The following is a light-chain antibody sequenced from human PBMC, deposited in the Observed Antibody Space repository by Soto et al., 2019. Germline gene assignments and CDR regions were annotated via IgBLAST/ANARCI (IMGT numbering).Light chain of an antibody. Sequence: DVVMTQSPLSLPVTLGQPASISCRSSQGLVYSDGNTYLNWFQQRPGQSPRRLIYKVSNRDCGVPDRCGGGWSATDFTLTISRLEADDVGFYYCMQCSRCPYTVGQGTKLEIK. CDR3: MQCSRCPYT. V-gene: IGKV2-30*01. CDR1: QGLVYSDGNTY. J-gene: IGKJ2*01. CDR2: KVS.